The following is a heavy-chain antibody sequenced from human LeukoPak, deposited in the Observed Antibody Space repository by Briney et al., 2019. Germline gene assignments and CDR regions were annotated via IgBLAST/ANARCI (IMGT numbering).Heavy chain of an antibody. Sequence: GGSLRLSCAASGFTFNTYGMSWVRQAPGKGLEWVSGISGSGGSTYYADSVKGRFTISRDNSKNTLYLQMNSLRAEDTAVYYCAKRGDHDYFDYWGQGTLVTVSS. V-gene: IGHV3-23*01. D-gene: IGHD2-21*02. CDR1: GFTFNTYG. CDR2: ISGSGGST. CDR3: AKRGDHDYFDY. J-gene: IGHJ4*02.